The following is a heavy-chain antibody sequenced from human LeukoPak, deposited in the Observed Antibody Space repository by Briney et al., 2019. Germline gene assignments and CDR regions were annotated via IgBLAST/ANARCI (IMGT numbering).Heavy chain of an antibody. CDR3: ARVYDILTGYYNAIYGY. Sequence: ASVKVSCKASGYTFTGYYMHWVRQAPGQGLEWMGWINPNSGGTNYAQKFQGRVTMTRDTSISTAYMELSRLRSHDTAVYYCARVYDILTGYYNAIYGYWGQGTLVTVSS. V-gene: IGHV1-2*02. D-gene: IGHD3-9*01. CDR2: INPNSGGT. J-gene: IGHJ4*02. CDR1: GYTFTGYY.